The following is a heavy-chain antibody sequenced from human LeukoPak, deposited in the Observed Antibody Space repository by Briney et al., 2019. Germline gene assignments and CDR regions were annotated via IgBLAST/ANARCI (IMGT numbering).Heavy chain of an antibody. J-gene: IGHJ4*02. Sequence: GGSLRLSCAASGFTFSSYSMNWVRQAPGKGLEWVSSISSSGSYIYYADSVKGRFTISRDNAKNSLYLQMNSLRAEDTAVYYCARLRGYSYGYADYWGQGTLVTVSS. CDR1: GFTFSSYS. CDR3: ARLRGYSYGYADY. D-gene: IGHD5-18*01. V-gene: IGHV3-21*01. CDR2: ISSSGSYI.